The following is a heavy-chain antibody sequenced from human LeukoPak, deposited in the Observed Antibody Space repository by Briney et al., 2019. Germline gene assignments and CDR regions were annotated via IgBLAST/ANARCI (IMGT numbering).Heavy chain of an antibody. CDR3: ARDGYYYGSGSYYNWFDP. CDR2: ISAYNGNT. J-gene: IGHJ5*02. CDR1: GYTFTSYG. V-gene: IGHV1-18*01. Sequence: WASVKVSCKASGYTFTSYGISWARQAPGQGLEWMGWISAYNGNTNYAQKLQGRVTMTTDTSTSTAYMELRSLRSDDTAVYYCARDGYYYGSGSYYNWFDPWGQGTLVTVSS. D-gene: IGHD3-10*01.